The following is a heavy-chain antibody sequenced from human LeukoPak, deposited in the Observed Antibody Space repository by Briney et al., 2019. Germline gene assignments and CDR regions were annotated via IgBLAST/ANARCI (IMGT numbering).Heavy chain of an antibody. D-gene: IGHD3-16*01. Sequence: GGSLRLSCAASGFTFSSYAMSWVRQAPGKWLEWVSAISGSGGSTYYADSVKGRFTISRDNAKNSLFLQMNSLRADDTAVYYCARDWVPATWGQGTLVTVSS. CDR3: ARDWVPAT. CDR2: ISGSGGST. V-gene: IGHV3-23*01. CDR1: GFTFSSYA. J-gene: IGHJ5*02.